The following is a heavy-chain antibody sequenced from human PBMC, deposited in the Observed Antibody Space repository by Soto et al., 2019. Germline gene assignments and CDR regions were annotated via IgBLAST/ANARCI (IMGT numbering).Heavy chain of an antibody. J-gene: IGHJ4*02. Sequence: SETLSLRWTVAGGSIGSYYWRWIRQPPGKGLEWIGYIYYSGSTNYNPSLKSRVTISVDTSKNQFYLKLRSVTAADTAVYYCARGMAEGQIFYYFDYWGQGALVTVSS. V-gene: IGHV4-59*01. CDR2: IYYSGST. CDR3: ARGMAEGQIFYYFDY. CDR1: GGSIGSYY. D-gene: IGHD3-9*01.